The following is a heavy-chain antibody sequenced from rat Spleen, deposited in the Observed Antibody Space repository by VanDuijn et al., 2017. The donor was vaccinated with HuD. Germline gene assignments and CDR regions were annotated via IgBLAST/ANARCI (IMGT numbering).Heavy chain of an antibody. CDR2: MWSGGST. J-gene: IGHJ2*01. D-gene: IGHD1-5*01. Sequence: QVQLMESGPGLVQPSETLSLTCTVSGFSLTNYNVHWVRQPPGKSLEWMGVMWSGGSTAYNSALKSRLSISKDTSKSQVFLKMNSLQTEDTATYYCAREGIGTTTDYWGQGVMVTVSS. V-gene: IGHV2-45*01. CDR3: AREGIGTTTDY. CDR1: GFSLTNYN.